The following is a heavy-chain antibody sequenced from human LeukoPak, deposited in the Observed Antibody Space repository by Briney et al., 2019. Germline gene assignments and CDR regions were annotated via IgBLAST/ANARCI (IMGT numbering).Heavy chain of an antibody. Sequence: PGGSLRLSCAASGFTFSSYAISWVRQAPGKGLEWVSAISGSGDITYYTDSVKGRFTISRDNSKNTLYLQMNSLRAEDTAVYYCAKETHYDILTGRGYFDNWGQGTLVTVSS. CDR1: GFTFSSYA. V-gene: IGHV3-23*01. D-gene: IGHD3-9*01. J-gene: IGHJ4*02. CDR2: ISGSGDIT. CDR3: AKETHYDILTGRGYFDN.